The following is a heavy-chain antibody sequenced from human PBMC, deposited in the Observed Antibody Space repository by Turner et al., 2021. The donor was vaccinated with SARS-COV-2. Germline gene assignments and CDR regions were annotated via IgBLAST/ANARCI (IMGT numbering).Heavy chain of an antibody. Sequence: QVQLQESGPGLVKLSETLSLTCTVSGGSISSYYWSWIRQPPGKGLEWIGYIYYSGSTNYNPSLKSRFTISIDTSKNQFSLKLSSVTAADTAVYYCARGIPAAAGLVNWFDPWGQGTLVTVS. CDR2: IYYSGST. J-gene: IGHJ5*02. CDR3: ARGIPAAAGLVNWFDP. V-gene: IGHV4-59*01. CDR1: GGSISSYY. D-gene: IGHD6-13*01.